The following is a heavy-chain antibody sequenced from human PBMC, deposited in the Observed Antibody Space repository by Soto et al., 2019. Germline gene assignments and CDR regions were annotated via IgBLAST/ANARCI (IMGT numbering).Heavy chain of an antibody. V-gene: IGHV2-5*01. J-gene: IGHJ3*01. D-gene: IGHD2-21*01. CDR1: GFSLSTTGEG. Sequence: KESGPTLVQPTQTLTLTCTFSGFSLSTTGEGVGWIRQPPGKALEWLALIYWNDDERYSPSLKNRLTITKDTSKNQVVLTMTSPDPVDTATYYCTRRRCGGGACYNVFDVWGQGAMVTVSS. CDR3: TRRRCGGGACYNVFDV. CDR2: IYWNDDE.